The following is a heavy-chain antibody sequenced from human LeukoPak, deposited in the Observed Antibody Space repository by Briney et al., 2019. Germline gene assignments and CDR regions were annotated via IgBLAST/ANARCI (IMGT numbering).Heavy chain of an antibody. D-gene: IGHD6-13*01. V-gene: IGHV1-2*02. CDR1: GYTFTGYY. CDR2: INPNSGGT. Sequence: ASVKVSCKASGYTFTGYYMHWVRQAPGQGLEWMGWINPNSGGTNYAQKFQGRVTMTRDTSISTAYMELSRLRSDDTAVYYCARGPLGRSSWNFQHWGQGTLVTVSS. CDR3: ARGPLGRSSWNFQH. J-gene: IGHJ1*01.